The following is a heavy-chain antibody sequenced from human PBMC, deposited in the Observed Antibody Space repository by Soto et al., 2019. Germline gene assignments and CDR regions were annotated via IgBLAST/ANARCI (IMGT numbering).Heavy chain of an antibody. CDR1: GGSVSSGSYY. V-gene: IGHV4-61*01. CDR3: ARRLDTAMGRNWFDP. D-gene: IGHD5-18*01. CDR2: IYYSGST. J-gene: IGHJ5*02. Sequence: PSETLSLTCTVSGGSVSSGSYYWSWIRQPPGKGLEWIGYIYYSGSTNYNPSLKSRVTISVDTSKNQFSLKLSSVTAADTAVYYCARRLDTAMGRNWFDPWGQGTLVTVSS.